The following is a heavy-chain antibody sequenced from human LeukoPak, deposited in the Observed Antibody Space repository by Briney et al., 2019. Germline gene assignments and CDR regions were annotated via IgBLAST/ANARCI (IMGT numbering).Heavy chain of an antibody. D-gene: IGHD1-1*01. J-gene: IGHJ4*02. V-gene: IGHV1-2*02. Sequence: GASVKVSRKASGYTFTGSYMHWVRQAPGQGLEWVGWISPTTGGTNYAQKFQGRVTMTRDTSISTAYMELSRLRSDDTAVYYCARDRDGGSAVAGNDWGQGTLVTVSS. CDR3: ARDRDGGSAVAGND. CDR1: GYTFTGSY. CDR2: ISPTTGGT.